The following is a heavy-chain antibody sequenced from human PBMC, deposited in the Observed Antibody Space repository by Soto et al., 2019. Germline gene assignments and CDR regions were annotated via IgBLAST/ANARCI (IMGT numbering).Heavy chain of an antibody. V-gene: IGHV3-23*01. D-gene: IGHD3-3*01. CDR2: ISRSGGST. CDR1: GFTFSSYA. CDR3: AKDVRNYDVWIGYSGGMDV. Sequence: GESLKISCAASGFTFSSYAMSWVRQAPGKRLEWVSAISRSGGSTYYADSEKRRFTISRDNSKNTLYLQMNSLRAEDTAVYYCAKDVRNYDVWIGYSGGMDVWGQGTTVTVSS. J-gene: IGHJ6*02.